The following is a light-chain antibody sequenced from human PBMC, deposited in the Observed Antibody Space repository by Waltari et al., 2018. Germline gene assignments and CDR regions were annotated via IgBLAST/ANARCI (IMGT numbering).Light chain of an antibody. CDR1: SSNIGSNH. Sequence: QSVLTQPPSASGTPGQRVTISCSGSSSNIGSNHVYCYQQLPGTAPKLLIYRNNQRPSGVPDRFSGSKSGTSASLAISGLRSEDEADYYCAAWDDSLSGLVFGGGTKLTVL. CDR2: RNN. J-gene: IGLJ2*01. V-gene: IGLV1-47*01. CDR3: AAWDDSLSGLV.